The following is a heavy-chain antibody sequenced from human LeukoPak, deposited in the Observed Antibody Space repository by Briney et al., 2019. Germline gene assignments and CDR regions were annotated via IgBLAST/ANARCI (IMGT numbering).Heavy chain of an antibody. CDR1: GESFSGYS. J-gene: IGHJ2*01. CDR3: ARHGRRAWYFDL. Sequence: SETLSLTCVVYGESFSGYSWSWIRQPPGKGLEWIGEISERRNTNFNPSLKSRVTISIDTSKNHFSLKLSSVTAADTAVYYCARHGRRAWYFDLWGRGTLVTVSS. CDR2: ISERRNT. V-gene: IGHV4-34*01.